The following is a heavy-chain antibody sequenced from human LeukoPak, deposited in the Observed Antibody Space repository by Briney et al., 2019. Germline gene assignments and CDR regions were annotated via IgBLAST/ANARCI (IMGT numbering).Heavy chain of an antibody. CDR1: GFTFSSYA. V-gene: IGHV3-64*04. J-gene: IGHJ4*02. D-gene: IGHD3-22*01. CDR3: AKDLYYYDSSGYFCD. CDR2: ISSNGGST. Sequence: GGALRLSCSASGFTFSSYAMHWVRQAPGKGLEYVSAISSNGGSTYYADSVKGRFTISRDNSKNTLYLQMNMLRPEDTAVYYCAKDLYYYDSSGYFCDWGQGTLVTVSS.